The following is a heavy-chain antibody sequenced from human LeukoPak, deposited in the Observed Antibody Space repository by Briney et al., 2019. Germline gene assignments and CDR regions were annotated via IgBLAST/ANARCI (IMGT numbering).Heavy chain of an antibody. D-gene: IGHD3-10*01. J-gene: IGHJ5*02. V-gene: IGHV4-4*07. Sequence: PSETLYLTCKVSGGSISSYYWSWIRQPAGKGLEWIGRIYTSGSTNYNPPLKSQVTMSVDTSKNQFSLKLSSVTAADTAVYYCARDPRGNWFDPWGQGTLVTVSS. CDR1: GGSISSYY. CDR3: ARDPRGNWFDP. CDR2: IYTSGST.